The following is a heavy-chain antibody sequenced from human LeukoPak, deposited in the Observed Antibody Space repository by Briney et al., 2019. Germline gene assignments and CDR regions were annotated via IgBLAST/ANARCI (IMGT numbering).Heavy chain of an antibody. CDR3: ARDVRMWYEQGWFDP. D-gene: IGHD2-15*01. V-gene: IGHV1-2*02. J-gene: IGHJ5*02. CDR2: IHPNTGET. Sequence: ASVKVTFKASGYRFIDYFFHWLRQPPGQGPEGVGFIHPNTGETKYVQSFQGRVTMTRDTSSSTAYMELSGLNSDDTAMYFCARDVRMWYEQGWFDPWGQGTLVTVSS. CDR1: GYRFIDYF.